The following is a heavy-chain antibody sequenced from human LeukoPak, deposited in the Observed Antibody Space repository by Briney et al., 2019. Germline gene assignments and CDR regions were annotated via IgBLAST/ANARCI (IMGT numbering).Heavy chain of an antibody. Sequence: RTGGSLRLSCAASGFTFSSYSMNWVRQAPGKGLEWVSSISSSSSYIYYADSVKGRFTISRDNAKNSLCLQMNSLRAEDTAVYYCARDPSYSSSGGYWGQGALVTVSS. CDR1: GFTFSSYS. V-gene: IGHV3-21*01. D-gene: IGHD6-6*01. CDR2: ISSSSSYI. J-gene: IGHJ4*02. CDR3: ARDPSYSSSGGY.